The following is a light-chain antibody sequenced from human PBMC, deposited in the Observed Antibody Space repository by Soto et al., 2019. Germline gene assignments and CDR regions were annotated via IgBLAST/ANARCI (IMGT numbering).Light chain of an antibody. CDR2: DAS. CDR3: QQRSNWPLT. CDR1: QSVSSY. V-gene: IGKV3-11*01. J-gene: IGKJ4*01. Sequence: EIVLTQSPATLSLSPGERATLSCRASQSVSSYLAWYQQKPGQAPRLLIYDASNSATGIPARFSGSGSGTDFTLTISSLAPEDFAVYYCQQRSNWPLTFGVGTKVEIK.